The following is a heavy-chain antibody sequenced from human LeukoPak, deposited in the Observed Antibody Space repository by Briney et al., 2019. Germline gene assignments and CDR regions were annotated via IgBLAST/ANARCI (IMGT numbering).Heavy chain of an antibody. D-gene: IGHD3-9*01. CDR2: INPNSGGT. CDR3: ARDHRGPRYDILTGPPGY. V-gene: IGHV1-2*02. J-gene: IGHJ4*02. CDR1: GYTFTGYY. Sequence: ASVKVSCKASGYTFTGYYMHWVRQAPGQGLEWMGWINPNSGGTNYAQKFQGRVTMTRDTSISTAYMELSSLRSEDTAVYYCARDHRGPRYDILTGPPGYWGQGTLVTVSS.